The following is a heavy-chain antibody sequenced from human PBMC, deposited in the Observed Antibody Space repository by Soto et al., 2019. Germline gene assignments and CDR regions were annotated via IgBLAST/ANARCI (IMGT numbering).Heavy chain of an antibody. CDR1: GGTFSSYT. CDR3: ARKGVYEEYFQH. V-gene: IGHV1-69*02. D-gene: IGHD5-12*01. CDR2: IIPILGIA. Sequence: QVQLVQSGAEVKKPGSSVKVSCKASGGTFSSYTISWVRQAPGQGLEWMGRIIPILGIANYAQKFQGRVTITADKSTSTAYMELSSLRSEDTAVYYCARKGVYEEYFQHWGQGTLVTVSS. J-gene: IGHJ1*01.